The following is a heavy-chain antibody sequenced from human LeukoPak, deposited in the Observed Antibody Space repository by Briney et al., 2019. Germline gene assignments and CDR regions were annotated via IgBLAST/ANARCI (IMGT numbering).Heavy chain of an antibody. CDR3: ARRAGAYSHPYDY. Sequence: GGSLRLSCAASGFTFSSYAMSWVRQAPGKGLEWVSGISGSGGSTYYAESVKGRFTISRDNSKNTLYLQMNSLRAEDTAVYYCARRAGAYSHPYDYWGQGTLVTVSS. V-gene: IGHV3-23*01. CDR1: GFTFSSYA. CDR2: ISGSGGST. D-gene: IGHD4/OR15-4a*01. J-gene: IGHJ4*02.